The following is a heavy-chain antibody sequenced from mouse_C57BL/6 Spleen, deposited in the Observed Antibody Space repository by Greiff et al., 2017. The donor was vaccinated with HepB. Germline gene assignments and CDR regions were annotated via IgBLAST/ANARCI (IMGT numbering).Heavy chain of an antibody. CDR2: IYPGSGST. J-gene: IGHJ2*01. CDR3: ARSGSYYGSSLALDY. CDR1: GYTFTSYW. D-gene: IGHD1-1*01. Sequence: VQLQQSGAELVKPGASVKMSCKASGYTFTSYWITWVKQRPGQGLEWIGDIYPGSGSTNYNEKFKSKATLTVDTSSSTAYMQLSSLTSEDSAVYYCARSGSYYGSSLALDYWGQGTTLTVSS. V-gene: IGHV1-55*01.